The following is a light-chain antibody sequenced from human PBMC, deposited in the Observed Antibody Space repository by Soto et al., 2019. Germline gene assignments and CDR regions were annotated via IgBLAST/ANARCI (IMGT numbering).Light chain of an antibody. CDR1: QSVGTY. V-gene: IGKV3-11*01. CDR2: DAS. J-gene: IGKJ1*01. CDR3: QHRSNWPSWT. Sequence: ENVLTQSPGPLSLSPGARATLSCRASQSVGTYLAWYPHKPGQAPRLLLFDASKRATGIPARFSGSGAGTDCTLTISSLEPEDFAVYYCQHRSNWPSWTFGEGTKVESK.